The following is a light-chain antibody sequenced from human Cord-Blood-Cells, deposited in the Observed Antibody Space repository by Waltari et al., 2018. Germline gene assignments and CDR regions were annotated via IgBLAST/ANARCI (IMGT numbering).Light chain of an antibody. CDR3: QQYGSSPPLT. V-gene: IGKV3-20*01. J-gene: IGKJ4*01. CDR2: GAS. CDR1: QSVSSSY. Sequence: EIVLTQSPGTLSLSPGERATLPCRASQSVSSSYLAWYQQKPGQAPRLLIYGASSRATGIPDRFSGSGSGTDFTLTIRRLEPEDFAVYYCQQYGSSPPLTFGGGTKVEIK.